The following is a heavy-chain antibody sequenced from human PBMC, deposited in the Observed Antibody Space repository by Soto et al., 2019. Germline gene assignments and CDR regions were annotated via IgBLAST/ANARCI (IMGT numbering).Heavy chain of an antibody. V-gene: IGHV1-18*01. CDR1: GYTFTSNG. CDR2: ISTYNGNT. CDR3: ARDGYSDYGY. J-gene: IGHJ4*02. Sequence: QVQLVQSGAEVKKPGTSVKVSCKASGYTFTSNGISWVRQAPGQGLEWMGWISTYNGNTNYAQKLQGRDNMTRDTATSIAYMELRGLRSDDTAVDYCARDGYSDYGYWGQRSLVTASS. D-gene: IGHD5-12*01.